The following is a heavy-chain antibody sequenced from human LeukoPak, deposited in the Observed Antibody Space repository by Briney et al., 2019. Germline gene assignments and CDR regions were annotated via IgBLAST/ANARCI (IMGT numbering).Heavy chain of an antibody. CDR1: GYTFTSYA. D-gene: IGHD3-3*01. V-gene: IGHV7-4-1*02. CDR3: ARDEKKYYDFWSGYYGPQSPAHFGY. CDR2: IKTNTGNP. Sequence: ASLKVSCKPSGYTFTSYAMNWVRQAPGQGLEWMGWIKTNTGNPTYAQGFTGRFVFSLNTSVSTVYRQISSLKAEDTAVYYCARDEKKYYDFWSGYYGPQSPAHFGYWGQGTLVTV. J-gene: IGHJ4*02.